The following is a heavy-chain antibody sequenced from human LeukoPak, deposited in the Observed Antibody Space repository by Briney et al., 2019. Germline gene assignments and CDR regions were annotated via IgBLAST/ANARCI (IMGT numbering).Heavy chain of an antibody. CDR3: ARDSPRLYYDSSGYPT. Sequence: ASVKVSCKASGYTFTSYDINWVRQATGQGLEWMGWMNPNSGNTGYAQKLQGRVTMTTDTSTSTAYMELRSLRSDDTAVYYCARDSPRLYYDSSGYPTWGQGTLVTVSS. D-gene: IGHD3-22*01. CDR1: GYTFTSYD. CDR2: MNPNSGNT. J-gene: IGHJ5*02. V-gene: IGHV1-8*01.